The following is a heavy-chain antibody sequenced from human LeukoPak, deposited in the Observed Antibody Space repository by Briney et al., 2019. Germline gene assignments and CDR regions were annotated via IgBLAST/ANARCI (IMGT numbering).Heavy chain of an antibody. Sequence: GRSLRLSCAASGFTFRNHGMHWGRQGPGKGLGWVAIIWYDGSNAYYADSVKGRFTVSRDNSKKVLYLQMNSLRVKDTAVYYCARDRGAGKYYDYWGQGTQVTVSS. V-gene: IGHV3-33*01. CDR2: IWYDGSNA. D-gene: IGHD4/OR15-4a*01. J-gene: IGHJ4*02. CDR3: ARDRGAGKYYDY. CDR1: GFTFRNHG.